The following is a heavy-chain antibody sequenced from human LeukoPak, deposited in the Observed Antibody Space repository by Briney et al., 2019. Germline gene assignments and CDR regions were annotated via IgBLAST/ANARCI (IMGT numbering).Heavy chain of an antibody. V-gene: IGHV3-48*01. J-gene: IGHJ4*02. CDR3: ARDSLARPLGY. D-gene: IGHD6-6*01. CDR2: ISSSSSTI. CDR1: GFSFSNYG. Sequence: GGSLRLSCAASGFSFSNYGINWVRQAPGKGLEWVSYISSSSSTINYADSVRGRFTISRDNAKNSLYLQMNSLRAEDTAVYYCARDSLARPLGYWGQGTLVTVSS.